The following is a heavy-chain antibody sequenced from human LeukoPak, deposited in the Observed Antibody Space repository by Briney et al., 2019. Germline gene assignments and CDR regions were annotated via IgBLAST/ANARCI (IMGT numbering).Heavy chain of an antibody. Sequence: PSETLSLTCTVSGGSISSSSYYWGWVRQAPGKGLEWVSSISSSSSYIYYADSVKGRFTISRDNAKNSLYLQMNSLRAEDTAVYYCAREGYCGGDCYGGVDYWGQGTLVTVSS. CDR3: AREGYCGGDCYGGVDY. J-gene: IGHJ4*02. CDR2: ISSSSSYI. CDR1: GGSISSSSYY. V-gene: IGHV3-21*01. D-gene: IGHD2-21*01.